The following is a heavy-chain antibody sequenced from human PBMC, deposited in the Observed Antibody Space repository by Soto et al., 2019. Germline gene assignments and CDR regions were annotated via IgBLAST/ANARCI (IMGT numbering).Heavy chain of an antibody. D-gene: IGHD6-13*01. J-gene: IGHJ4*02. Sequence: SVKVSCKASGGTFSSYAISWVRQAPGQGLEWMGGIIPIFGTANYAQKFQGRVTITADESTSTAYTELSSLRSEDTAVYYCARITQEVWQPGPVFDYWGQGTLVTVSS. CDR3: ARITQEVWQPGPVFDY. CDR1: GGTFSSYA. V-gene: IGHV1-69*13. CDR2: IIPIFGTA.